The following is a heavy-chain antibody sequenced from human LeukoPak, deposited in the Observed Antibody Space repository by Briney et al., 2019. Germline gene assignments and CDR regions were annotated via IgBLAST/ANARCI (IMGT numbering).Heavy chain of an antibody. CDR2: INHNGNVN. Sequence: GGSLRLSCAASGFTFSSYWMNWARQAPGKGLEWVASINHNGNVNYYVDSVKGRFTTSRDNAKNSLYLQMSNLRAEDTAVYFCARGGGLDVWGQGATVTVSS. V-gene: IGHV3-7*03. CDR3: ARGGGLDV. CDR1: GFTFSSYW. D-gene: IGHD3-16*01. J-gene: IGHJ6*02.